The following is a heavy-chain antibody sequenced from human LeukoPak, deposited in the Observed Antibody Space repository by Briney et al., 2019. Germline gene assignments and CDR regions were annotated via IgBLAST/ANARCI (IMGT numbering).Heavy chain of an antibody. D-gene: IGHD2-15*01. V-gene: IGHV4-39*07. CDR3: ARTTEGYCRGRSCYSYYYYMDV. Sequence: SETLSLTCTVSGGSISSSSYYWGWIRQPPGKGLEWIGSIYYSGSTYYNPSLKSRVTISVDTSKNQFSLKLSSVTAADTAVYYCARTTEGYCRGRSCYSYYYYMDVWGKGTTVTVSS. CDR2: IYYSGST. CDR1: GGSISSSSYY. J-gene: IGHJ6*03.